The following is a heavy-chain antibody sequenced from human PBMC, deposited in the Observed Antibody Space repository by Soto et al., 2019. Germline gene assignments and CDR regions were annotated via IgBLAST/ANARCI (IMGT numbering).Heavy chain of an antibody. Sequence: GGSLRLSCAASGCTFDDHAMHWVRQGPGQGLEWVSGISGNSGTIVYADSVKGRFTISRDNTKNSLYLQMDSVRREDTALYYCAKDINSTGWYYGLDLWGQGTTVTVSS. D-gene: IGHD6-19*01. J-gene: IGHJ6*02. CDR1: GCTFDDHA. V-gene: IGHV3-9*01. CDR2: ISGNSGTI. CDR3: AKDINSTGWYYGLDL.